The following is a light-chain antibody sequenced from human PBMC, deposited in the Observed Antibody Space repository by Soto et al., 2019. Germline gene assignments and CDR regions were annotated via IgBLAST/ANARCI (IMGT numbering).Light chain of an antibody. CDR1: QSISSN. J-gene: IGKJ5*01. CDR2: GAS. Sequence: PGESVDPGGRASQSISSNLAWYQQKPGQAPSLLIYGASRRATGIPDRFSVSGSGTDYTLTISSLEPQDGQVYDCQRYASSPSTIGQGTRLEIK. CDR3: QRYASSPST. V-gene: IGKV3-20*01.